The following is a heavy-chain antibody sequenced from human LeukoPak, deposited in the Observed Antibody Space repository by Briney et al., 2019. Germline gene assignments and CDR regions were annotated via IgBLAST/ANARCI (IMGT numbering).Heavy chain of an antibody. CDR2: INPSGGST. Sequence: ASVKVSCKASGYTFTNYYMHWVRQAPGQGLEWMGIINPSGGSTSYAKKFQGRVTMTRDTSTSTVYMELSSLRSEDTAVYYCARGGYGPLSYDSSGYYRYFDYWGQGTLVTVSS. CDR3: ARGGYGPLSYDSSGYYRYFDY. V-gene: IGHV1-46*01. CDR1: GYTFTNYY. D-gene: IGHD3-22*01. J-gene: IGHJ4*02.